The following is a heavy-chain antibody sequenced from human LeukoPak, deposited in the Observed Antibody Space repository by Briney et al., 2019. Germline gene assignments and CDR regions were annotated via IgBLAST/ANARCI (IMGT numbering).Heavy chain of an antibody. CDR3: AKDGLWASMGS. CDR2: ITGSCRTT. CDR1: GFTFSSYA. J-gene: IGHJ4*02. D-gene: IGHD3-16*01. Sequence: PGGSLRLSCAASGFTFSSYAMSWVRQAPGKGLQWVSSITGSCRTTEYADSVKGRFTISRDNSKNSLYLQLNSLTAEDTAIYYCAKDGLWASMGSWGQGTVVTVSS. V-gene: IGHV3-23*01.